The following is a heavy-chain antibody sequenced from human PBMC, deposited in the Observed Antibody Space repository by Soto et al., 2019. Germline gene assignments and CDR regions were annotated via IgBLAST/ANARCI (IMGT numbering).Heavy chain of an antibody. V-gene: IGHV1-18*04. CDR2: ISASNGNT. Sequence: ASVKVSCKASGYTFTSYGISGVHKAPGQGFEWMGWISASNGNTNYAQKLQGRVTMTTDTSTSTAYMELRSLRSDDTAVYYCARVGPITIFSLGRWFDPWGQGTLVTVSS. CDR1: GYTFTSYG. D-gene: IGHD3-9*01. J-gene: IGHJ5*02. CDR3: ARVGPITIFSLGRWFDP.